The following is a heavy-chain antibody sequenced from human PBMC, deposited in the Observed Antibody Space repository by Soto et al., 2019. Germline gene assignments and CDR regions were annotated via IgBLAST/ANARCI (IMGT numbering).Heavy chain of an antibody. Sequence: GGSLRPSCAASGFTFDDYAMHWVRQAPGKGLEWVSGISWNSGSIGYADSVKGRFTISRDNAKNSLYLQMNSLRAEDTALYYCATGAIFGVVILTDYWGQGTLVTVSS. CDR2: ISWNSGSI. CDR3: ATGAIFGVVILTDY. CDR1: GFTFDDYA. J-gene: IGHJ4*02. D-gene: IGHD3-3*01. V-gene: IGHV3-9*01.